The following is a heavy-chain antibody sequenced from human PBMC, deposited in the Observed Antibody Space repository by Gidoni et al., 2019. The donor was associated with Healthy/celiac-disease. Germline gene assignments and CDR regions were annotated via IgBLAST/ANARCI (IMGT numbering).Heavy chain of an antibody. V-gene: IGHV3-49*05. D-gene: IGHD2-15*01. Sequence: EVQLVESGGGLVKPGRSLRLSCTASGFTFGDYAMSWFRQAPGKGLEWVGFIRSKAYGGTTEYAASVKGRFTISRDDSKSIAYLQMNSLKTEDTAVYYCTRDSDVSCELLPERNCYYGMDVWGQGTTVTVSS. J-gene: IGHJ6*02. CDR1: GFTFGDYA. CDR3: TRDSDVSCELLPERNCYYGMDV. CDR2: IRSKAYGGTT.